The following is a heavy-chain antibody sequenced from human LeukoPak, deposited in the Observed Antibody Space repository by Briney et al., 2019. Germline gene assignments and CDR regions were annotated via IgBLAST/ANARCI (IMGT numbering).Heavy chain of an antibody. D-gene: IGHD5-18*01. V-gene: IGHV4-34*01. J-gene: IGHJ4*02. CDR1: GGSLSGYY. Sequence: SETLSLTCAVYGGSLSGYYWSWIRQPPGKGLEWIGEINHSGSTNYNPSLKSRVTISVDTSKNQFSLKLSSVTAADTAVYYCARGYRGYSYAWGYWGQGTLVTVSS. CDR2: INHSGST. CDR3: ARGYRGYSYAWGY.